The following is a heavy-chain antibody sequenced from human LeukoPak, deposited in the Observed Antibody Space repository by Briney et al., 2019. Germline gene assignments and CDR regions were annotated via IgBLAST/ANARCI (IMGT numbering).Heavy chain of an antibody. V-gene: IGHV3-74*01. J-gene: IGHJ4*01. CDR1: EFYFFSYG. CDR3: ARELPREVTLDY. D-gene: IGHD2-21*02. CDR2: IFTDGTTT. Sequence: PGGSLRLSCVASEFYFFSYGMQWVRQAPRKGLVWVSRIFTDGTTTSYADSVKGRFTISRDNAKNTLYLQMNSLRAEDTAVYYCARELPREVTLDYWGQGTLVTVSP.